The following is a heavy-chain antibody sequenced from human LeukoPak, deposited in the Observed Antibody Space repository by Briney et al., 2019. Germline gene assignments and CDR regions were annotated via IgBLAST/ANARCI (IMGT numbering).Heavy chain of an antibody. V-gene: IGHV3-48*01. CDR2: ISSSSTI. J-gene: IGHJ6*03. D-gene: IGHD3-3*01. CDR3: ARGYDFWSGYYYYYYMDV. CDR1: GFTFSSYS. Sequence: GGSLRLSCAASGFTFSSYSMNWVRQAPGKGLEWVSYISSSSTIYYADSVKGRFTISRDNAKNSLYLQMNSLRAEDTAVYYCARGYDFWSGYYYYYYMDVWGKGTTVTVSS.